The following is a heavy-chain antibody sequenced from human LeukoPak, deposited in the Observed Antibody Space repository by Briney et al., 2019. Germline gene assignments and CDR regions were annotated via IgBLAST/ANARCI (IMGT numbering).Heavy chain of an antibody. CDR2: IIPILGIA. Sequence: SVKVSCKASGGTFSSYAISWVRQAPGQGLEWMGRIIPILGIANYAQKFQGRVTITADKSTSTAYMELSSLRSEDTAVYYCARVRWDQRPYNWFAPWGQGTLVTVSS. V-gene: IGHV1-69*04. CDR1: GGTFSSYA. CDR3: ARVRWDQRPYNWFAP. D-gene: IGHD6-25*01. J-gene: IGHJ5*02.